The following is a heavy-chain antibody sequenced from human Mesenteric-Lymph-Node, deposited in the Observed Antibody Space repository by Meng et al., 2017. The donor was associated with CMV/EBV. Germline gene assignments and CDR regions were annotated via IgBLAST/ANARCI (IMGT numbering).Heavy chain of an antibody. CDR2: ISGHNGKT. D-gene: IGHD2-2*01. J-gene: IGHJ4*02. CDR3: ARDPSGEVPAAVDN. CDR1: GYTFTSYG. Sequence: ASVKVSCKASGYTFTSYGISWVRQAPGQGLEWVGWISGHNGKTNYAPSLQGRVTVTTDTSTNTAYMELRSLRSDDTAVYYCARDPSGEVPAAVDNWGQGTLVTVSS. V-gene: IGHV1-18*01.